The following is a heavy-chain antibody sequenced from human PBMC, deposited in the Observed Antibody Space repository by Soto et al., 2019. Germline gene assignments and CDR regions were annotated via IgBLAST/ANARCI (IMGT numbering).Heavy chain of an antibody. D-gene: IGHD6-13*01. V-gene: IGHV4-59*08. CDR1: GGSISSYY. CDR3: ARHCPLRGVGSSWYRKEWFDP. CDR2: IYYSGST. Sequence: SETLSLTCTVSGGSISSYYWSWIRQPPGKGLEWIGYIYYSGSTNYNPSLKSRVTISVDTSKNQFSLKLSSVTAADTAVYYCARHCPLRGVGSSWYRKEWFDPWGQGTLVTVSS. J-gene: IGHJ5*02.